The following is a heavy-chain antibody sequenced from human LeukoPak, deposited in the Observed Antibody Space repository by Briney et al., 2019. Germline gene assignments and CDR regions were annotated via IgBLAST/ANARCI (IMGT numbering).Heavy chain of an antibody. Sequence: GGSLRLSCTASGFTFSNFWMHWVRQAPGKGLVWVSGVDTAGSATRYADSVKGRFTISRDSAKNTLFLQVNSLRAEDTAVYYCARTGGWLSNFDFWGQGSLVTVSS. V-gene: IGHV3-74*01. D-gene: IGHD5-24*01. J-gene: IGHJ4*02. CDR2: VDTAGSAT. CDR1: GFTFSNFW. CDR3: ARTGGWLSNFDF.